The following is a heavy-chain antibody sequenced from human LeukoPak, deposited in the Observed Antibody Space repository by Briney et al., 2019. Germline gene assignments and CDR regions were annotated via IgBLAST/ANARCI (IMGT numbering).Heavy chain of an antibody. Sequence: GGSLRLSCEASGFSFSIYNMNWVRLAPGKGLEWVSSISGSSSHVWYADSVKGRFTSSRDNAKNSLYLQMSSLRVEDTAVYYCARDQYYSDSSGYPYDIWGQGTMVTVSS. V-gene: IGHV3-21*01. D-gene: IGHD3-22*01. CDR2: ISGSSSHV. J-gene: IGHJ3*02. CDR1: GFSFSIYN. CDR3: ARDQYYSDSSGYPYDI.